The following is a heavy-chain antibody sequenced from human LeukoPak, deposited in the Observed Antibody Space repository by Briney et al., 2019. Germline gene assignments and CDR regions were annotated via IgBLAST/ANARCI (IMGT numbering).Heavy chain of an antibody. CDR3: AKDLAATTVTPVDY. CDR1: GFTFSSYA. D-gene: IGHD4-17*01. CDR2: ISGSGGRT. V-gene: IGHV3-23*01. Sequence: PGGSLRLSCAASGFTFSSYAMTWVRQAPGKGLEWVSGISGSGGRTNYEGSVKGPFTISRDNSKNTLYLQMNSLRAEDTAVYYCAKDLAATTVTPVDYWGQGTLVPVSS. J-gene: IGHJ4*02.